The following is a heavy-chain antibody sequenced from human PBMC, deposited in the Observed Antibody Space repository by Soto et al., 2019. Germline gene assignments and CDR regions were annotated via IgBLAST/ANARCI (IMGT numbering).Heavy chain of an antibody. CDR1: GVSIGSNYY. Sequence: QVLLQESGPGLVQPSGTLSLSCVVSGVSIGSNYYWGWVRQPPGKGLEWLGDMSHIGSVNYNPSLKXXVTISMDKSQNQFSLNLDSMTAADTAVYYCARSLGWYAVDYWGQGTLVIVSS. J-gene: IGHJ4*02. CDR2: MSHIGSV. D-gene: IGHD6-19*01. CDR3: ARSLGWYAVDY. V-gene: IGHV4-4*02.